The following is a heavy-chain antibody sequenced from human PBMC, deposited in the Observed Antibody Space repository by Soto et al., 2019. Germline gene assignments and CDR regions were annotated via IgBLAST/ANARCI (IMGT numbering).Heavy chain of an antibody. Sequence: GSLRLSCAASGFTFSSYARHWVRQAPGKGLEWVAVISYDGSNKYYADSVKGRCTISRDNSKNTLYLQMNSLSAEDTAVYYCARDQCYSSGYYSYNLFDPWGQGTLVTVSS. J-gene: IGHJ5*02. CDR2: ISYDGSNK. V-gene: IGHV3-30-3*01. CDR3: ARDQCYSSGYYSYNLFDP. D-gene: IGHD3-22*01. CDR1: GFTFSSYA.